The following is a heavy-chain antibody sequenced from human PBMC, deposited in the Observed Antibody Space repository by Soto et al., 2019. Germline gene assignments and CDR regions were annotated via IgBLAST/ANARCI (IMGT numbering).Heavy chain of an antibody. V-gene: IGHV4-31*03. CDR3: ARGSSIAGLYYGMDV. CDR1: GRSISSGGYY. J-gene: IGHJ6*02. CDR2: NYYSGIT. Sequence: SDTLSLTCTVSGRSISSGGYYWTWIRQHPGKGLEWIGYNYYSGITYYNPSLKSRVTISLDTSKNQFSLKLSSVTAADTAVYYCARGSSIAGLYYGMDVWGQGTTVT. D-gene: IGHD6-6*01.